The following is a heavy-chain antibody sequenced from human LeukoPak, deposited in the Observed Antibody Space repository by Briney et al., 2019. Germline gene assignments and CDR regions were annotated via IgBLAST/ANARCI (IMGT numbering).Heavy chain of an antibody. CDR3: AIRWVYGAKLTLLFDY. D-gene: IGHD4-17*01. Sequence: PSETLSLTCAVYGGSFSGYYWSWIRQPPGTGLEWIGEINHSGSTNYNPSLKSRVTISVDTSKNQFSLKLSSVTAANTVVYYCAIRWVYGAKLTLLFDYSGPGTLVTVSP. CDR1: GGSFSGYY. CDR2: INHSGST. J-gene: IGHJ4*02. V-gene: IGHV4-34*01.